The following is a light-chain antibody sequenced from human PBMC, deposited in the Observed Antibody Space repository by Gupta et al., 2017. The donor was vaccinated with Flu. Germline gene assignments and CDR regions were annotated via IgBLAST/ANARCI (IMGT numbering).Light chain of an antibody. CDR1: RSDIGDYDY. CDR3: ASYTSTSALGL. V-gene: IGLV2-14*03. Sequence: RSDIGDYDYVSWYQQHPGKSPKLIIYEVSKRPSGVSSRFSGSKSNTTASLTISGLQAEDEAHYFCASYTSTSALGLFGGETKLTVL. J-gene: IGLJ2*01. CDR2: EVS.